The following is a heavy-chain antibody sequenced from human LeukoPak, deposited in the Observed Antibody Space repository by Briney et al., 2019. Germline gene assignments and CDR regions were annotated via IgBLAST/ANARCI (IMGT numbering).Heavy chain of an antibody. CDR2: MSPSSGDT. CDR1: GYTFTNLD. J-gene: IGHJ4*02. V-gene: IGHV1-8*01. Sequence: ASVRLSCKTSGYTFTNLDINWLRQAPGQGLEWMGWMSPSSGDTGYAQKFQGRVSMTRDIFKSTAYMELSSLRSEDTAIYYCASNPPNTGDFYYWGLGTLVTVSS. D-gene: IGHD1-1*01. CDR3: ASNPPNTGDFYY.